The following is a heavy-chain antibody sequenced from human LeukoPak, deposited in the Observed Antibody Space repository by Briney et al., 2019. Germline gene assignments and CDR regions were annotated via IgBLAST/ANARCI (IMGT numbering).Heavy chain of an antibody. Sequence: GASVKVSCKASGGTFSSYAISWVRQAPGQGLEWMGGIIPIFGTANYAQKFQGRVTITADESTSTAYMELSSLRSEDTAVYYCARGVGLTYSSSWDYWGQGTLVTVSS. CDR2: IIPIFGTA. J-gene: IGHJ4*02. V-gene: IGHV1-69*13. D-gene: IGHD6-6*01. CDR3: ARGVGLTYSSSWDY. CDR1: GGTFSSYA.